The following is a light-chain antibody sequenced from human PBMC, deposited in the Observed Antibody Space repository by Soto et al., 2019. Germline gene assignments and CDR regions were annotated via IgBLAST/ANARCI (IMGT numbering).Light chain of an antibody. CDR2: EAS. J-gene: IGLJ2*01. Sequence: QSALTQPASVSGSPGQSITISCTGTSSDVGGYNFVSWYQHHPGKAPKLIIYEASNRPSGVSNRFSASKSGNTASLTISGLQAEDEADYYCSSYTNSSTLVGFGGGTKLTVL. V-gene: IGLV2-14*01. CDR3: SSYTNSSTLVG. CDR1: SSDVGGYNF.